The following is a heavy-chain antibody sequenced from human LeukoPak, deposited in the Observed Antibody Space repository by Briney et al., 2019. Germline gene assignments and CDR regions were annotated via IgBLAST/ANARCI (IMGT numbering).Heavy chain of an antibody. CDR1: GGSFSGYY. CDR3: ARAGGTTYHYDSSGYFDY. V-gene: IGHV4-34*01. D-gene: IGHD3-22*01. J-gene: IGHJ4*02. Sequence: SETLSLTCAVYGGSFSGYYWSWIRQPPGKGLEWIGYIYHSGSTYYNPSLKSRVTISVDRSKNQFSLKLSSVTAADTAVYYCARAGGTTYHYDSSGYFDYWGQGTLVTVSS. CDR2: IYHSGST.